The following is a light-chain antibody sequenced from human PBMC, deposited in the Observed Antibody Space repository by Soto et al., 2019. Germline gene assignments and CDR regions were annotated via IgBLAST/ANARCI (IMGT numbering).Light chain of an antibody. J-gene: IGKJ1*01. Sequence: DIQMTQSPPTLSASVLDRVTITFLASRSISDWLAWYQQKPGKAPELLIFDASSLKSGVPSRFSGSGSGTEFTLTISRLQPDDVATYYCLQYSSHSWTFGQGTKVDIK. CDR3: LQYSSHSWT. CDR1: RSISDW. V-gene: IGKV1-5*01. CDR2: DAS.